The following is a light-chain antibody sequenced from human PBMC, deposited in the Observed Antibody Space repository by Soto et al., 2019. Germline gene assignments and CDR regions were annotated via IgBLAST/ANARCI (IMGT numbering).Light chain of an antibody. CDR3: LAGDDSLNGYVV. CDR1: SSNIGRNT. J-gene: IGLJ2*01. CDR2: SNN. Sequence: QLVLTQPPSASGTPGQRVTISCSGSSSNIGRNTVNWYQQLPGTAPKLVIYSNNQRPSGVPDRFSGSKSGTSASLAISGLQSEDESDYYCLAGDDSLNGYVVFGGGTKLTVL. V-gene: IGLV1-44*01.